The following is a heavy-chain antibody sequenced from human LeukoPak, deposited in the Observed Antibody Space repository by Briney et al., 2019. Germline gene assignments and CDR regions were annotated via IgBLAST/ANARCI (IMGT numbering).Heavy chain of an antibody. J-gene: IGHJ4*02. CDR1: GFTFSSYS. CDR3: ARVPHRGVATIINFDY. Sequence: GGSLRLSCAASGFTFSSYSMNWVRQAQGKGLEWVTYISPSSSSIYSADSVKGRFTISRDNSKNTLYLQMNSLRAEDTAVYYCARVPHRGVATIINFDYWGQGTLVTVSS. V-gene: IGHV3-48*01. D-gene: IGHD5-12*01. CDR2: ISPSSSSI.